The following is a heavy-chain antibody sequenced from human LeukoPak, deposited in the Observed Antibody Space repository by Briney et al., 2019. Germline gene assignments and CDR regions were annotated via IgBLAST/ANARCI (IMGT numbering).Heavy chain of an antibody. CDR3: ARDRRSSYFDY. CDR1: GFTFSDAW. J-gene: IGHJ4*02. CDR2: IWYDGSNK. D-gene: IGHD1-26*01. V-gene: IGHV3-33*08. Sequence: GGSLRLSCAASGFTFSDAWMTWVRQAPGKGLEWVAVIWYDGSNKYYADSVKGRFTISRDNSKNTLYLQMNSLRAEDTAVYYCARDRRSSYFDYWGQGTLVTVSS.